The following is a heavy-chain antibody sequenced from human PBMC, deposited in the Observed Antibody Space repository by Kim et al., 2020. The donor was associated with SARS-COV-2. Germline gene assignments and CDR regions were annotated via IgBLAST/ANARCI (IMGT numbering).Heavy chain of an antibody. V-gene: IGHV3-23*01. CDR2: ISGGAVNK. J-gene: IGHJ6*02. D-gene: IGHD2-21*01. CDR1: GFTFDTYA. Sequence: GGSLRLSCVASGFTFDTYAMSWVRQAPGKGLEWVSVISGGAVNKFYADSVRGRFTISRDNSRNTLYLQMKSLRDDDTALYYCAKMVIMDGYNYFYSYAMDVWGQGTTVTVSS. CDR3: AKMVIMDGYNYFYSYAMDV.